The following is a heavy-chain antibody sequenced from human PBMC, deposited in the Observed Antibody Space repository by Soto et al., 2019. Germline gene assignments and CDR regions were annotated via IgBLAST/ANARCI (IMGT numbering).Heavy chain of an antibody. CDR2: FFIGGNT. D-gene: IGHD1-20*01. V-gene: IGHV4-39*01. CDR1: GGSINSSTNS. CDR3: AGRHGLDNLAYY. J-gene: IGHJ4*01. Sequence: SETLSLTCTVSGGSINSSTNSWACMRQHPGKGLEWIASFFIGGNTYYNPSLKSRVTISVDTSKNQFSLKLSSVTAADTSVSYCAGRHGLDNLAYYWAQGFLDIVSA.